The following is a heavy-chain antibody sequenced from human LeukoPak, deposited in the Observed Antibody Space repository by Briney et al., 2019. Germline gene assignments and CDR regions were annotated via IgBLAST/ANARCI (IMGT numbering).Heavy chain of an antibody. D-gene: IGHD3-3*01. V-gene: IGHV3-30*04. Sequence: GGSLRLSCAASGFTFSRYAMYWVRQAPGKGLEYVAYISYDGSKKDYVDSVKGRFTISRDNSQNTLYLQMNSLSIEDTALWYCARERGYAFDYWGQGTLVTVSS. J-gene: IGHJ4*02. CDR2: ISYDGSKK. CDR1: GFTFSRYA. CDR3: ARERGYAFDY.